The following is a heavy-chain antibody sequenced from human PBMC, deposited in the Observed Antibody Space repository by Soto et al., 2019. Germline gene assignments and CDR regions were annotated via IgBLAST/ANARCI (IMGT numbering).Heavy chain of an antibody. J-gene: IGHJ6*03. CDR2: IYYSGST. CDR3: ARCEGAAGIYYYYYYMDV. Sequence: SETLSLTCTVSGGSISSSSYYWGWIRQPPGKGLEWIGSIYYSGSTYYNPSLKSRVTISVDTSKNQFSLKLSSVTAADTAVYYCARCEGAAGIYYYYYYMDVWGKGTTVTVSS. V-gene: IGHV4-39*01. D-gene: IGHD6-13*01. CDR1: GGSISSSSYY.